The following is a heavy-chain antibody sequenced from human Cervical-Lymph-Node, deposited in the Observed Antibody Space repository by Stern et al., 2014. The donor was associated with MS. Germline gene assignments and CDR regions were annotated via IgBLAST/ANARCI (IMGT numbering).Heavy chain of an antibody. V-gene: IGHV3-53*01. J-gene: IGHJ4*02. D-gene: IGHD2/OR15-2a*01. CDR3: ARGPNSDC. Sequence: VQLVESGGGLIQPGGSLRLSCAASGFTVSGNYMSWVRQAPGQGLEWVSAIYTGGNTHYADSVKGRFTISRDNSKNTLYLHMNSLRAEDTAVYYCARGPNSDCWGQGTLVTVSS. CDR1: GFTVSGNY. CDR2: IYTGGNT.